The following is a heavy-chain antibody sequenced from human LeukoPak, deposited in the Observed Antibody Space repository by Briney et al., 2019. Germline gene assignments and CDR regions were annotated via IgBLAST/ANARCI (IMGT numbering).Heavy chain of an antibody. D-gene: IGHD3-10*01. CDR2: LYTSGST. Sequence: PSQTLSLTCTVSGGSISSGSYYWSWIRQPAGKGLEWIARLYTSGSTNYNPSLKSRVTISVDTAKNQFSLKLSSVTAADTAVYYCATSYYGSGSYWFPFDPWGQGTLVTVSS. CDR3: ATSYYGSGSYWFPFDP. J-gene: IGHJ5*02. CDR1: GGSISSGSYY. V-gene: IGHV4-61*02.